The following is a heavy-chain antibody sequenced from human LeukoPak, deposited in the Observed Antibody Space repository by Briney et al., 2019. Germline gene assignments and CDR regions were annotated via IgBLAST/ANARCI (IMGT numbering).Heavy chain of an antibody. CDR3: ARRAVLVRGVIIARPLYYFNY. D-gene: IGHD3-10*01. V-gene: IGHV4-34*01. CDR1: GGSFSGYY. Sequence: PSETLSLTCAVYGGSFSGYYWSWIRQPPGKGLEWIGEINHSGSTNYNPSLKSRVTISVNTSKNQFSLKLSSVTAADTAVYYCARRAVLVRGVIIARPLYYFNYWGQGTLVTVSS. J-gene: IGHJ4*02. CDR2: INHSGST.